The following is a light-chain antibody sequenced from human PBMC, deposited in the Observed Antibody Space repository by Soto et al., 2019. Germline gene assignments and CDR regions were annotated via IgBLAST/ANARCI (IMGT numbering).Light chain of an antibody. V-gene: IGLV1-44*01. CDR1: SSNIGSNT. J-gene: IGLJ3*02. CDR3: AAWDDSLNVCV. CDR2: TNN. Sequence: QSVLTQPPSASGTPGQRVTIFCSGSSSNIGSNTVNWYQQLPGTAPQLLIYTNNQRPSGVPDRFSGSKSGSSASLAISGLQSEDEADYYCAAWDDSLNVCVFGGGTKLTVL.